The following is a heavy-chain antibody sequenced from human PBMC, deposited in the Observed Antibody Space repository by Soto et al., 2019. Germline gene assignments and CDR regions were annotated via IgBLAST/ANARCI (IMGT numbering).Heavy chain of an antibody. V-gene: IGHV3-7*01. CDR3: ARVNKVGELLYSFDY. CDR2: IKQDGSEK. D-gene: IGHD3-10*01. J-gene: IGHJ4*02. CDR1: GFTFSSYW. Sequence: GGSLRLSCAASGFTFSSYWMSWVRQAPGKGLEWVANIKQDGSEKYYVDSVKGRFTISRDNAKNSLYLQMNSLRAEDTAVYYCARVNKVGELLYSFDYWGQGTLVTVSS.